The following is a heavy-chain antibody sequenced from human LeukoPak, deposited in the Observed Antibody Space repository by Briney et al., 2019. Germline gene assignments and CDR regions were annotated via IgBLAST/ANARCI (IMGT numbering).Heavy chain of an antibody. J-gene: IGHJ5*02. Sequence: PSETLSLTCTVSGGSISSYYWSWIRQSPGKGLEWIGYIYYSGSTNYNPSLKSRVTISVDTSKNQFSLKLSSVTAADTAVYYCARERGTVTTSAFDPWGQGTLVTVSS. CDR1: GGSISSYY. CDR2: IYYSGST. D-gene: IGHD4-17*01. CDR3: ARERGTVTTSAFDP. V-gene: IGHV4-59*01.